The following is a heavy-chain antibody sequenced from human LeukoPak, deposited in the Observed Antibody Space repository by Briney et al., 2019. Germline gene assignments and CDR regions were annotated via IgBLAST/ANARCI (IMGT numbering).Heavy chain of an antibody. J-gene: IGHJ6*02. CDR1: GYTFTSYY. V-gene: IGHV1-46*01. Sequence: ASVKVSCKASGYTFTSYYMHWVRQAPGQGLEWMGIINPSGGSSSYAQKFQGRVTMTRDTSTSTVYMELSSLRSEDTAVYYCARGGTGTTFDDGDYYGMDVWGQGTTVTVSS. D-gene: IGHD1-1*01. CDR3: ARGGTGTTFDDGDYYGMDV. CDR2: INPSGGSS.